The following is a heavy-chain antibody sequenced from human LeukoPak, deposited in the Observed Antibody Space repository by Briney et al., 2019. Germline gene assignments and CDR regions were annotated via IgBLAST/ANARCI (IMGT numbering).Heavy chain of an antibody. CDR2: TSYDGSNK. V-gene: IGHV3-30-3*01. CDR3: AKASTYYYDSSGYGDY. Sequence: PGGSLRLSCAASGFTFSSYAMHWVRQAPGKGLEWVAVTSYDGSNKYYADSVKGRFTISRDNSKNTLYLQMNSLRAEDTAVYYCAKASTYYYDSSGYGDYWGQGTLVTVSS. J-gene: IGHJ4*02. D-gene: IGHD3-22*01. CDR1: GFTFSSYA.